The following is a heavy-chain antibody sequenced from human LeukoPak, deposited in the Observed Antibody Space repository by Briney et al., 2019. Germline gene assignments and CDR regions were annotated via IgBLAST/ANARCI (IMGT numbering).Heavy chain of an antibody. J-gene: IGHJ4*02. CDR3: ARTMSGSYREKFHY. Sequence: GGSLRLSCAASGFTFSSYEMNWVRQAPGKGLEWVSYISSSGSTIYYADSVKGRFAISRDNAKNSLYLQMNSLRAEDTAVYYCARTMSGSYREKFHYWGQGTLVTVSS. V-gene: IGHV3-48*03. D-gene: IGHD1-26*01. CDR1: GFTFSSYE. CDR2: ISSSGSTI.